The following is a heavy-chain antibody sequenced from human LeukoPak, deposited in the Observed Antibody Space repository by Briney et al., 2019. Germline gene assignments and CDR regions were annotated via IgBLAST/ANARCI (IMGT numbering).Heavy chain of an antibody. CDR2: IHIDGSNK. CDR3: AKGDTS. J-gene: IGHJ5*02. Sequence: GGSLRLSCVASGFNFSHYDMHWVRQAPGKGLDWVAFIHIDGSNKYYAVSVKGRFTISRDNSKNTPYLQMNSLRTEDTAVYYCAKGDTSWGQGTLVTVTS. V-gene: IGHV3-30*02. CDR1: GFNFSHYD. D-gene: IGHD2-21*02.